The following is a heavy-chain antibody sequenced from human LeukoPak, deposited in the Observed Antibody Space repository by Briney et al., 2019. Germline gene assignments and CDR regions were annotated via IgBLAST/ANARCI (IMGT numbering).Heavy chain of an antibody. D-gene: IGHD3-22*01. CDR1: GGSISSYY. J-gene: IGHJ4*02. CDR3: ARETEAYYYDSSGYYYFDY. Sequence: SETLSLTCTVSGGSISSYYWSWIRQPAGKGLEWIGRIYTSGSTNYNPSLKSRVTMSVDTSKNQFSLRLSSVTAVDTAVYYCARETEAYYYDSSGYYYFDYWGQGTLVTVSS. CDR2: IYTSGST. V-gene: IGHV4-4*07.